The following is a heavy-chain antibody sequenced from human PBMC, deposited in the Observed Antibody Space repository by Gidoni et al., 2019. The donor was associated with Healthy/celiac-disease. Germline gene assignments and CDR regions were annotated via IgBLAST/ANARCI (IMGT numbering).Heavy chain of an antibody. V-gene: IGHV3-23*01. D-gene: IGHD5-18*01. CDR1: GFTFSSDA. CDR2: ISGSGGST. Sequence: EVQLLESGGGLVQPGGSLRLSCAASGFTFSSDAMSWVCQAPGKGLEWVSAISGSGGSTYYADSVKGRFTIPRDNSKNTLYLQMNSLRAEDTAVYYCAKEGYSYGRGEMATTADYWGQGTLVTVSS. CDR3: AKEGYSYGRGEMATTADY. J-gene: IGHJ4*02.